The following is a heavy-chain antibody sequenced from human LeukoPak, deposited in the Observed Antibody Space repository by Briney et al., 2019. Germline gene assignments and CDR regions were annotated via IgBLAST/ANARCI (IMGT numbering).Heavy chain of an antibody. Sequence: PGGSLRLSCAASGFTFSSYSMNWVRQAPGKGLEWVSGISWNSGSIGYAASVKGRFTISRDNAKNSLYLPMNSLRAEDTAVYYCARVRGYSRYDAFDIWGQGTMVTVSS. V-gene: IGHV3-21*04. D-gene: IGHD5-18*01. J-gene: IGHJ3*02. CDR3: ARVRGYSRYDAFDI. CDR1: GFTFSSYS. CDR2: ISWNSGSI.